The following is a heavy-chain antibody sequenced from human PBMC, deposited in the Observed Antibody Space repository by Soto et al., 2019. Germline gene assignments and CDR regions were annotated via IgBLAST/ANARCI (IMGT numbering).Heavy chain of an antibody. CDR1: GGSISSSSYY. CDR3: ARRSIVATLHYFDY. D-gene: IGHD5-12*01. Sequence: PSETLSLTCTVSGGSISSSSYYRGWIRQPPGKGLEWIGSIYYSGSTYYNPSLKSRVTISVDTSKNQFSLKLSSVTAADTAVYYCARRSIVATLHYFDYWGQGTLVTVSS. V-gene: IGHV4-39*01. J-gene: IGHJ4*02. CDR2: IYYSGST.